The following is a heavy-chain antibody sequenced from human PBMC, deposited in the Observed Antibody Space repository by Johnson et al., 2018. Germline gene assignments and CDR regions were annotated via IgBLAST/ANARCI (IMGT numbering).Heavy chain of an antibody. J-gene: IGHJ6*03. CDR2: FDPEDGET. V-gene: IGHV1-24*01. CDR1: GYNITELS. D-gene: IGHD1/OR15-1a*01. CDR3: ATGTKDYYHYYLDV. Sequence: QVQLVQSGAVVKKPGASXKVSCKISGYNITELSINWERQAPGKGLEWMGAFDPEDGETRFAQNFQARVTLTPNTRTDPAYMELKSLQTEDTAVYYCATGTKDYYHYYLDVWGKGTTVTVSS.